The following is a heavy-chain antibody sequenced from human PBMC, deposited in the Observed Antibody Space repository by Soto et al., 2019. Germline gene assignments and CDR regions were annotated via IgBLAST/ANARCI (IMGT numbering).Heavy chain of an antibody. CDR2: IYYSGST. D-gene: IGHD1-26*01. CDR1: GGSISSGDYY. J-gene: IGHJ5*02. Sequence: SETLSLTCTVSGGSISSGDYYWSWIRQPPGKGLEWIGYIYYSGSTYYNPSLKSRVTISVDTSKNQFSLKLSSVTAADTAVYYCARDRIAGQLVDPWGQGTLVTVSS. CDR3: ARDRIAGQLVDP. V-gene: IGHV4-30-4*01.